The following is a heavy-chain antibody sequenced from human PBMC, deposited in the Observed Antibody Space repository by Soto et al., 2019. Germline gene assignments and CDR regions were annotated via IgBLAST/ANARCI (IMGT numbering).Heavy chain of an antibody. J-gene: IGHJ3*02. Sequence: EVQLLESGGGLVQPGGSLRLSCAASGFTFSSNPMAWVRQAPEGGLEWVSTISAGGENTHYADSVKGRFTSYRDDARNSLYLQLNSLRAEDTATYYCAKDVGENLFDIWGQGTMDTDSS. CDR1: GFTFSSNP. CDR2: ISAGGENT. D-gene: IGHD3-16*01. V-gene: IGHV3-23*01. CDR3: AKDVGENLFDI.